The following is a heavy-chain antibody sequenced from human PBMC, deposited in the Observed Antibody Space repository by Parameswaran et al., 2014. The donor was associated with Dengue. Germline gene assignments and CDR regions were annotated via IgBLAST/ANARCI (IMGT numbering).Heavy chain of an antibody. CDR2: IIPIFGTA. D-gene: IGHD4-17*01. Sequence: SWVRQAPGQGLEWMGGIIPIFGTANYAQKFQGRVTITADESTSTAYMELSSLRSEDTAVYYCASSAMTTVTSYLYYYYYYGMDVWGQGTTVTVSS. V-gene: IGHV1-69*01. CDR3: ASSAMTTVTSYLYYYYYYGMDV. J-gene: IGHJ6*02.